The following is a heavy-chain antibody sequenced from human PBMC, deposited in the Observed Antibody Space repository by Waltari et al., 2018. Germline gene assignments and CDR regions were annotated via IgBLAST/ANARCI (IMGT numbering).Heavy chain of an antibody. D-gene: IGHD6-13*01. CDR3: ARGAAAGPFQH. V-gene: IGHV4-30-2*04. Sequence: GSTYYNPSLKSRVTISVDTSKNQFSLKLSSVTAADTAVYYCARGAAAGPFQHWGQGTLVTVSS. CDR2: GST. J-gene: IGHJ1*01.